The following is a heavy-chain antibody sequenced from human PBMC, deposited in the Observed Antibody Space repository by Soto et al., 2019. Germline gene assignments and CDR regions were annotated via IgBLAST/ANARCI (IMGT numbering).Heavy chain of an antibody. V-gene: IGHV1-18*01. CDR2: ISTYDGTT. J-gene: IGHJ4*02. CDR3: ARDQVFEDSRGNLAGY. CDR1: GYSFTSYG. D-gene: IGHD3-22*01. Sequence: KVSCKASGYSFTSYGINWVRQAPGQGLEWMGWISTYDGTTKYAQKVQGRVTMTTDTSTSTAYMELRSLRSDDTAVYYCARDQVFEDSRGNLAGYWGQGTLVTVSS.